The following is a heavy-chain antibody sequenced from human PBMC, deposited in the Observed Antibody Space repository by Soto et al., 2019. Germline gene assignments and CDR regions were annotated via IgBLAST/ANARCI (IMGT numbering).Heavy chain of an antibody. CDR3: ARDDYYDSSGDI. CDR2: ISSSSSTI. CDR1: GFTFSSYS. Sequence: GGSLRLSCAASGFTFSSYSMNWVSQAPGKGLEWVSYISSSSSTIYYADSVKGRFTISRDNAKNSLYLQMNSLRAEDTAVYYCARDDYYDSSGDIWGQGTMVTVSS. J-gene: IGHJ3*02. D-gene: IGHD3-22*01. V-gene: IGHV3-48*01.